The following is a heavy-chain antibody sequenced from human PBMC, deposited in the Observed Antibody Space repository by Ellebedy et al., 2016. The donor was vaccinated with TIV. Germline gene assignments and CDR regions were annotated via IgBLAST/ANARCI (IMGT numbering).Heavy chain of an antibody. CDR1: GFTVSSNY. D-gene: IGHD3-10*01. CDR2: IYSGGST. CDR3: ARGGYGWDY. Sequence: GESLKISCAASGFTVSSNYMSWVRQAPGKGLEWVLVIYSGGSTYYADSVKGRFTISRDNSKNTLYLQMNSLRAEDTAVYYCARGGYGWDYWGQGTLVTVSS. V-gene: IGHV3-66*01. J-gene: IGHJ4*02.